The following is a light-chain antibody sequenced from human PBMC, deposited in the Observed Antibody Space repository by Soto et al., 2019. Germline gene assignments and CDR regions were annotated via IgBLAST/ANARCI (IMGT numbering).Light chain of an antibody. CDR2: GAS. CDR3: QQYNKWLFT. V-gene: IGKV3-15*01. Sequence: EIVMTQSPATLSVSPGERATLSCRASQSVSSNLAWYQQKPGQAPRLLIYGASTRATGIPARFSGSGSGTEFTLIISSLQSEDFAVYYCQQYNKWLFTFGPGTKVDIK. J-gene: IGKJ3*01. CDR1: QSVSSN.